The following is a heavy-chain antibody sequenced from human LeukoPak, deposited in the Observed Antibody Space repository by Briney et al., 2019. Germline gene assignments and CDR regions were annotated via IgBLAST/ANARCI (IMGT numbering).Heavy chain of an antibody. V-gene: IGHV3-23*01. Sequence: PGGSLRLSCAASGFTFSSFDMMWVRQAPGKGLEWVSRITGSGDNTYYLDSVKGRFTISRDNSKNTLYLQMNSLGAEDTATYYCARRSCSNGTCFGFTQDYWGQGTLVTVSS. J-gene: IGHJ4*02. CDR3: ARRSCSNGTCFGFTQDY. D-gene: IGHD2-8*01. CDR2: ITGSGDNT. CDR1: GFTFSSFD.